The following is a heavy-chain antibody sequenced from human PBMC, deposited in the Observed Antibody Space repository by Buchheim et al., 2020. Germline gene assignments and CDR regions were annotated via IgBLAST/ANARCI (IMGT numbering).Heavy chain of an antibody. CDR2: ISYDGSNK. Sequence: QVQLVESGGGVVQPGRSLRLSCAASGFTFSSYGMHWVRQAPGKGLEWVAVISYDGSNKYYADSVKGRFTISRDNSKKQLYLQMNSLRAEDTAVYYCAKVFDCTNGVSYSGVLDYWGQGTL. V-gene: IGHV3-30*18. CDR1: GFTFSSYG. CDR3: AKVFDCTNGVSYSGVLDY. D-gene: IGHD2-8*01. J-gene: IGHJ4*02.